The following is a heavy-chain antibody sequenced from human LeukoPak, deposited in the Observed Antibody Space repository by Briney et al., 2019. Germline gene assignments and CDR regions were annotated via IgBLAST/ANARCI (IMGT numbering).Heavy chain of an antibody. CDR1: GFTFSDYY. J-gene: IGHJ4*02. CDR2: ISSSSSYT. D-gene: IGHD6-13*01. V-gene: IGHV3-11*05. Sequence: GGSLRLSCAASGFTFSDYYMSWIRQAPGKGLEWVSYISSSSSYTNYADSVKGRFTISRDNAKNSLYLQMNSLRAEDTAVYYCARGHSSSWYRFDYWGQGTLVTVSS. CDR3: ARGHSSSWYRFDY.